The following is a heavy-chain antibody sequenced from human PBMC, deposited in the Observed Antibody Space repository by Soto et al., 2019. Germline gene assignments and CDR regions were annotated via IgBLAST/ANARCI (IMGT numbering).Heavy chain of an antibody. J-gene: IGHJ6*02. CDR3: AREAPPTPYYYYGMDV. CDR1: GGTLSIYV. Sequence: SVKVSCKASGGTLSIYVISGVVQSPLQGLEWMGGIIPMFGTTNYAQKFQGRFTITADESTSTAYMELSSLRSGDTAVYYCAREAPPTPYYYYGMDVWGQGTTVTVS. CDR2: IIPMFGTT. V-gene: IGHV1-69*13.